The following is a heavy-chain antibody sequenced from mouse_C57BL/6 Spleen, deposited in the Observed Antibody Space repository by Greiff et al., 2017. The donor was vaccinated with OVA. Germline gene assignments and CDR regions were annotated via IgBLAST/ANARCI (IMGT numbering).Heavy chain of an antibody. CDR2: ISSGGDYI. CDR3: TRDRGLRNYFDY. CDR1: GFTFSSYA. J-gene: IGHJ2*01. D-gene: IGHD2-4*01. Sequence: EVQLVESGEGLVKPGGSLKLSCAASGFTFSSYAMSWVRQTPEKRLEWVAYISSGGDYIYYADTVKGRFTISRDNARNTLYLQMSSLKSEDTAMYYCTRDRGLRNYFDYWGQGTTLTVSS. V-gene: IGHV5-9-1*02.